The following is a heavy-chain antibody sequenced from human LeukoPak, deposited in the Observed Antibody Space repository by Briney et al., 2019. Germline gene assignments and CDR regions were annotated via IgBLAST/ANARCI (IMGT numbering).Heavy chain of an antibody. CDR1: GFTFSSYW. CDR2: IKQDGSEK. J-gene: IGHJ4*02. V-gene: IGHV3-7*01. Sequence: GGSLRLSCAASGFTFSSYWMSWVRQAPGKGLEWVANIKQDGSEKYYVDSVKGRFTISRDSAKNSLYLQMNSLRAEDTAVYYCAREAGAYCGGDCYSFDYWGQGTLVTVSS. D-gene: IGHD2-21*02. CDR3: AREAGAYCGGDCYSFDY.